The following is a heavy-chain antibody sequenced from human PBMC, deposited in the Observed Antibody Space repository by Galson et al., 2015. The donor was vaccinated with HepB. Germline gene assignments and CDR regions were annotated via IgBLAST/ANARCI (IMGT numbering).Heavy chain of an antibody. CDR3: AREYLVTTRNWFDP. D-gene: IGHD4-17*01. V-gene: IGHV1-18*01. CDR2: INTYNGIT. CDR1: DYTFINYG. J-gene: IGHJ5*02. Sequence: QSGAEMKEPGASVKVSCKASDYTFINYGISWVRQAPGQGFEWMGWINTYNGITNYAQKFQGRVTMTKDTSTSTAYMELRSLRSDDTAVYYCAREYLVTTRNWFDPWGQGTLVIVSS.